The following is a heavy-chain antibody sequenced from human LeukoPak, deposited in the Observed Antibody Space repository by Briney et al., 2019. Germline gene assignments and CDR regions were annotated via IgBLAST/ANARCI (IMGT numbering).Heavy chain of an antibody. CDR3: AKSEPRVRPDTLGD. Sequence: PGGSLRLSCAASGFTFSSYAMGWVRHAPGKGLGWVSAISGSGGSTYYADSVKGRFSISRDNSKNTLYLQMNSLRAEDTAVYYCAKSEPRVRPDTLGDWGQGTLVTVSS. CDR2: ISGSGGST. V-gene: IGHV3-23*01. J-gene: IGHJ4*02. D-gene: IGHD5-18*01. CDR1: GFTFSSYA.